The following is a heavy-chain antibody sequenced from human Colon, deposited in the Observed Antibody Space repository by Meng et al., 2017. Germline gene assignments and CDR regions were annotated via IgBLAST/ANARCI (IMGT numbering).Heavy chain of an antibody. D-gene: IGHD3-3*01. CDR3: ARAKSDDFWNGDKWFDP. Sequence: SETLSLTCTVSGASIITTDWWSWVRQPPGKGLEWIGEVYHTGGTNYNPSLKSRVTMSVDTSKNQFSLKLSSVTAADTAVYYCARAKSDDFWNGDKWFDPWGQGTLVTVSS. CDR1: GASIITTDW. V-gene: IGHV4-4*02. CDR2: VYHTGGT. J-gene: IGHJ5*02.